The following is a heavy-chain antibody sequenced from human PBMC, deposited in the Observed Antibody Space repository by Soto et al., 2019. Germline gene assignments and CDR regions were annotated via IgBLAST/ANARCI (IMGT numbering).Heavy chain of an antibody. V-gene: IGHV4-4*07. CDR2: IYTSGST. D-gene: IGHD3-10*01. J-gene: IGHJ4*02. Sequence: KTSETLSLTCTVSGGSISSYYWSWIRQPAGKGLEWIGRIYTSGSTNYNPSLKSRVTMSVDTSTNQFSLKLSSVTAADTAVYYCARDHSGPANYYGSGSYENKRSFDYWGQGTLVTVSS. CDR1: GGSISSYY. CDR3: ARDHSGPANYYGSGSYENKRSFDY.